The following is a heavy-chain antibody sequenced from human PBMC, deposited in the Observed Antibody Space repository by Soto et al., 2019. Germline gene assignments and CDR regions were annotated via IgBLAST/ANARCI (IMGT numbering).Heavy chain of an antibody. V-gene: IGHV4-39*01. J-gene: IGHJ6*02. CDR2: IYYSGST. CDR3: ARRLYYDSSGFEGGGMDV. D-gene: IGHD3-22*01. CDR1: GGPISSNSYY. Sequence: PSETLSLTCSVSGGPISSNSYYWGWIRQPPGKGLEWIGSIYYSGSTYYNPSLKSRVTISVDTSKNQFSLKLSSVTAADTAVYYCARRLYYDSSGFEGGGMDVWGQGTTVTVSS.